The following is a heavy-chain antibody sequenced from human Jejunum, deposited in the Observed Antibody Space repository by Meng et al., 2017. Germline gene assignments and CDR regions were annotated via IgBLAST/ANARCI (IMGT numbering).Heavy chain of an antibody. CDR2: ISFDGSNK. D-gene: IGHD3-16*01. V-gene: IGHV3-30*04. CDR3: ASITFGSVNYYNYGMDV. CDR1: GFTFSSYA. Sequence: GGSLRLSCAASGFTFSSYAMFWVRQAPGKGLQWVTVISFDGSNKYYADSVKGRFTISRDNSKNTLYLQMNSLRAEDTAVYYCASITFGSVNYYNYGMDVWGQGTTVTVSS. J-gene: IGHJ6*02.